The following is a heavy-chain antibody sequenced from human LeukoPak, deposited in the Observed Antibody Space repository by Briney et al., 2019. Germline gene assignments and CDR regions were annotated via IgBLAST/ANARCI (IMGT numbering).Heavy chain of an antibody. V-gene: IGHV5-51*01. CDR2: IYPGDSET. CDR1: RYSFTSYW. Sequence: GESLKISCKTSRYSFTSYWIGWLRQMPGKGLEWMGIIYPGDSETRYSPSFQGQVTFSADKSISTAYVQWSSLKASDTAMYFCAKGTGGGCFDYWGQGTLVTVSS. D-gene: IGHD3-10*01. CDR3: AKGTGGGCFDY. J-gene: IGHJ4*02.